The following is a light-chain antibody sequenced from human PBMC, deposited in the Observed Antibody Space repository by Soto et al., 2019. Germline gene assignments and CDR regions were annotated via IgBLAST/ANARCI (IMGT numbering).Light chain of an antibody. CDR3: QQYVTSPLT. J-gene: IGKJ4*01. V-gene: IGKV3-20*01. CDR2: GAS. Sequence: EIVLTQSPGTLSLSPGERATLSCRASQSVSYSYLAWYQQKPGQAPRPLIYGASSRATGIPDRFSGSGSGTDFTLTISRLEPEDFAVYYGQQYVTSPLTFGGGTKVEIK. CDR1: QSVSYSY.